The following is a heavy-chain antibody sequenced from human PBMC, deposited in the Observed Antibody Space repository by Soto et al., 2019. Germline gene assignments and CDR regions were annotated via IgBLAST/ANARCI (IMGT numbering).Heavy chain of an antibody. Sequence: GGSLRLSCAASGFTVSSNYMSWVRQAPGKGLEWVSVIYSGGSTYYADSVKGRFTISRDNSKNTLYLQMNSLRAEDTAVYYCARTKYYDFWSGYYTSSIWGQGTLVTVSS. D-gene: IGHD3-3*01. CDR1: GFTVSSNY. J-gene: IGHJ4*02. CDR3: ARTKYYDFWSGYYTSSI. V-gene: IGHV3-66*01. CDR2: IYSGGST.